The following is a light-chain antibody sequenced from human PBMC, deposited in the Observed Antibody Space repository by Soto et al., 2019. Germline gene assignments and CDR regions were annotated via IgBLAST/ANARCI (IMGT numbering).Light chain of an antibody. Sequence: DIQMTQSPSSLSASVGDRVTISCWASQGISNYLAWYQQKAGTAPQLLIYSASTLQSGVPSRFSGSGSGTDFTLTISSLQPEDVATYYCQKYNSAPWTFGQGTKVEIK. CDR1: QGISNY. CDR2: SAS. J-gene: IGKJ1*01. CDR3: QKYNSAPWT. V-gene: IGKV1-27*01.